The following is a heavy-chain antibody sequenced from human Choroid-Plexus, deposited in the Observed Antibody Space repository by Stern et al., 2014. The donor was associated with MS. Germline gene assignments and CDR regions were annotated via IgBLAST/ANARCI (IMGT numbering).Heavy chain of an antibody. CDR3: VRERCINTRCYGGRFGYEEEGREG. CDR1: GGSFSGYY. V-gene: IGHV4-34*01. CDR2: IDRCGDP. J-gene: IGHJ6*03. Sequence: HVQLPQWGAGLLKPSETLSLTCAVYGGSFSGYYWSWIRPSPGKGLAWIGEIDRCGDPNYNPSLKRRITLSVDRSKNHLSLNLRAVTAADTAIYYCVRERCINTRCYGGRFGYEEEGREGGGKG. D-gene: IGHD2-2*01.